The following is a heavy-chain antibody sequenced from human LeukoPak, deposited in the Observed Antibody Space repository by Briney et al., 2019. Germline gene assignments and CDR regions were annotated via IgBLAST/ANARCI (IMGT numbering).Heavy chain of an antibody. Sequence: GGSLRLSCAAAGFTFSSYGMHWFRQAPGRGLEWVAVISYDGSNKDYADSVKGRFTISRDNSKNTLYLQMNSLRAEDTAVYYGAKDRRHIVKGFDYWGQGTLVTVSS. D-gene: IGHD5-12*01. CDR1: GFTFSSYG. CDR2: ISYDGSNK. V-gene: IGHV3-30*18. CDR3: AKDRRHIVKGFDY. J-gene: IGHJ4*02.